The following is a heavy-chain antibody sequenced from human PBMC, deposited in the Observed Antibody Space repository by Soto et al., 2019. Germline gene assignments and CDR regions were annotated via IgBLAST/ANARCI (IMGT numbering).Heavy chain of an antibody. CDR2: IYHSGNT. Sequence: SETLSLTCAVSGVSISSDNWWSWVRQPPGKGLEWIGEIYHSGNTHYNPSLKSRVTISVDKSKHQFSLKLSSVTAADTAVYYCAGYDYGDYYFDYWGQGTLVTVSS. V-gene: IGHV4-4*02. J-gene: IGHJ4*02. D-gene: IGHD4-17*01. CDR1: GVSISSDNW. CDR3: AGYDYGDYYFDY.